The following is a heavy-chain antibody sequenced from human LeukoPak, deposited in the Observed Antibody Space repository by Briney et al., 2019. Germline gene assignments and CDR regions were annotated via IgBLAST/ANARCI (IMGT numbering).Heavy chain of an antibody. V-gene: IGHV1-3*01. CDR3: ARAGHIVVVPAAKADYYYGMDV. CDR1: VYTFTSYA. D-gene: IGHD2-2*01. Sequence: ASVKVSCKASVYTFTSYAMHWVRQAPGQRLEWMGRINAGNGNTKYSQKFQGRVTITRDTSASTAYMELSSLRSEDTAVYYCARAGHIVVVPAAKADYYYGMDVWGQGTTVTVSS. J-gene: IGHJ6*02. CDR2: INAGNGNT.